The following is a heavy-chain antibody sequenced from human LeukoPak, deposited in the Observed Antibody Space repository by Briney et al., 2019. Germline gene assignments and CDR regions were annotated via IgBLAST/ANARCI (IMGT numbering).Heavy chain of an antibody. CDR1: GYTFTSYY. Sequence: GASVKVSCKASGYTFTSYYVHWVRQAPGQGLEWMGIINPSGGSTTYAQKFQGRVTITADESTSTAYMELSSLRSEDTAVYYCSVEMANLDYWGQGTLVTVSS. CDR2: INPSGGST. J-gene: IGHJ4*02. D-gene: IGHD5-24*01. V-gene: IGHV1-46*01. CDR3: SVEMANLDY.